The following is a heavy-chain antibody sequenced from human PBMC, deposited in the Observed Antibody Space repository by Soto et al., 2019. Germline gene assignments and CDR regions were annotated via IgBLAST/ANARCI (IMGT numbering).Heavy chain of an antibody. Sequence: SETLSLTCTVSGGSISSSSYYWGWIRQPPGKGLEWIGSIYYSGSTYYNPSLKSRVTISVDTSKNQFSLKLSFVTAADTAVYYCARRGRIVGYSSSPPSYYYYYGMDVWGQGTTVTVSS. CDR1: GGSISSSSYY. D-gene: IGHD6-6*01. CDR2: IYYSGST. J-gene: IGHJ6*02. CDR3: ARRGRIVGYSSSPPSYYYYYGMDV. V-gene: IGHV4-39*01.